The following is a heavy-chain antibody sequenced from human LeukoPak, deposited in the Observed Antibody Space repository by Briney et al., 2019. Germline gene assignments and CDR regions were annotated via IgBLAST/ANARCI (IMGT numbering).Heavy chain of an antibody. V-gene: IGHV3-48*04. CDR2: ISSSGSTI. J-gene: IGHJ6*03. D-gene: IGHD3-10*01. Sequence: GGSLRLSCAASGFTFSSYWMSWVRQAPGKGLEWVSYISSSGSTIYYADSVKGRFTISRDNAKNSLYLQMNSLRAEDTAVYYCAREYGSGSYYNIYYYYYMDVWGKGTTVTISS. CDR1: GFTFSSYW. CDR3: AREYGSGSYYNIYYYYYMDV.